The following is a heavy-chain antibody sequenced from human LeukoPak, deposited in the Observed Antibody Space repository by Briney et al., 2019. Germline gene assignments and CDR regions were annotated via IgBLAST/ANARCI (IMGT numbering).Heavy chain of an antibody. Sequence: GGSLRLSCAASGFTFSSYWMSWVRQAPGKGLEWVANIKQDGSEKNYVDSVKGRFTISRDNSKNSLSLQMNSLRAEDTAVYYCARDFGGRGEVDPWGQGTLVTVSS. V-gene: IGHV3-7*05. CDR2: IKQDGSEK. CDR1: GFTFSSYW. D-gene: IGHD3-16*01. CDR3: ARDFGGRGEVDP. J-gene: IGHJ5*02.